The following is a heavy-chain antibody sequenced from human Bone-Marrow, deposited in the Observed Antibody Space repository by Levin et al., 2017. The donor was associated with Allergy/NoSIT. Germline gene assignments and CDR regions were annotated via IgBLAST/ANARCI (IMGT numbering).Heavy chain of an antibody. V-gene: IGHV4-30-4*01. CDR2: SHHSGSS. D-gene: IGHD3-3*01. J-gene: IGHJ4*02. CDR1: GDSINSGRYY. CDR3: ATMSEGVEF. Sequence: SQTLSLTCNVSGDSINSGRYYWSWIRQSPGKGLEWIGYSHHSGSSYYNPSLRSRLTVSVDTAKNHFSLQLISVTAADPAVYYCATMSEGVEFWGQGILVTVSS.